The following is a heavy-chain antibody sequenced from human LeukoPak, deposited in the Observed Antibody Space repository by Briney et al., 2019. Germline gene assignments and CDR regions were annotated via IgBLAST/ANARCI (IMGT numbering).Heavy chain of an antibody. CDR1: GFTFSSYS. Sequence: GGSLRLSCAASGFTFSSYSVIWARQAPGKGLEWVSSISSSSSYIYYADSVKGRFTISRDNAKNSLYLQMNSLRAEDTAVYYCARGGINNWFDPWGQGTLVTVSS. CDR2: ISSSSSYI. D-gene: IGHD3-10*01. CDR3: ARGGINNWFDP. J-gene: IGHJ5*02. V-gene: IGHV3-21*01.